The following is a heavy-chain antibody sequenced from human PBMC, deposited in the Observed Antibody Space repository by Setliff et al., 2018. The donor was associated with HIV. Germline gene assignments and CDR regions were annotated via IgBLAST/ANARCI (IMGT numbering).Heavy chain of an antibody. CDR1: GGSITSSY. J-gene: IGHJ4*02. CDR2: IYTSGST. V-gene: IGHV4-4*07. CDR3: ARDPPGYGDSNDY. D-gene: IGHD4-17*01. Sequence: NPSETLSLTCTVSGGSITSSYWSWIRQPAGKGLEWIGRIYTSGSTTYNPTLKSRVTMSIDTSKNQFSLKVRSVSAADTAVYYCARDPPGYGDSNDYWGQGMLVTVSS.